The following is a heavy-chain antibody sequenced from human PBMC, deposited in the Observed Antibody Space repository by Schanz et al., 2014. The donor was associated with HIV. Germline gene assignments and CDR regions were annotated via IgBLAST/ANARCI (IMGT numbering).Heavy chain of an antibody. CDR1: GYTFTSYD. Sequence: QVHLVQSGAEVKKPGASVKVSCKASGYTFTSYDINWVRQATGQGLEWMGWMNPNSGNTGFAQKFQGRVTMTRNTCINTAYMELRGMTSEETAVYFCARARAKIEGRPVGNWFDPWGQGTLVTVSS. D-gene: IGHD6-6*01. CDR2: MNPNSGNT. J-gene: IGHJ5*02. V-gene: IGHV1-8*01. CDR3: ARARAKIEGRPVGNWFDP.